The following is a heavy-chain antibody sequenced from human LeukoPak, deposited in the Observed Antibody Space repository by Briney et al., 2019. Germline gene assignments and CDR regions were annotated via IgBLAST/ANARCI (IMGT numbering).Heavy chain of an antibody. CDR3: ARKYYYDSSGYYYFDY. CDR1: RYTFTSHA. Sequence: SVKVSCKASRYTFTSHAMNWVRQAPGQGLEWMGKIIPILGIANYAQKFQGRVTITADKSTSTAYMELSSLRSEDTAVYYCARKYYYDSSGYYYFDYWGQGTLVTVSS. V-gene: IGHV1-69*04. D-gene: IGHD3-22*01. J-gene: IGHJ4*02. CDR2: IIPILGIA.